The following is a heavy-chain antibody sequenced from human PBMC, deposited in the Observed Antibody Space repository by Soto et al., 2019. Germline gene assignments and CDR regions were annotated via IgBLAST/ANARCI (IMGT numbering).Heavy chain of an antibody. J-gene: IGHJ6*02. CDR1: GFTFTSSA. D-gene: IGHD6-13*01. CDR3: AADRHSSSWYGGRKYGMDV. CDR2: IVVGSGNT. V-gene: IGHV1-58*01. Sequence: ASVKVSCKASGFTFTSSAVQWVRQARGQRLEWIGWIVVGSGNTNYAQKFQERVTITRDMSTSTAYMELSSLRSEDTAVYYCAADRHSSSWYGGRKYGMDVWGQGTTVTVSS.